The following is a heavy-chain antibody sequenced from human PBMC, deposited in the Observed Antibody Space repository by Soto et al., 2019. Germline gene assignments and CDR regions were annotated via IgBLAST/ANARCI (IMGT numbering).Heavy chain of an antibody. CDR3: ARSVAGISDWYFDL. CDR1: GFTFSSYW. V-gene: IGHV3-7*03. Sequence: GGSLRLSCAASGFTFSSYWMSWVRQAPGKGLEWVANIKQDGSEKYYVDSVKGRFTISRDNAKNSLYLQMNSLRAEDTAVYLCARSVAGISDWYFDLWGRGTLVTVSS. D-gene: IGHD6-19*01. CDR2: IKQDGSEK. J-gene: IGHJ2*01.